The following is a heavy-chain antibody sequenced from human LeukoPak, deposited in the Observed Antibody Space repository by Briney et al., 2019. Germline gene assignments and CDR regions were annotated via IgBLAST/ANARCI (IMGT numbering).Heavy chain of an antibody. D-gene: IGHD2-15*01. V-gene: IGHV1-18*01. CDR2: ISANNGDT. CDR1: GYTFTRYG. Sequence: ASVKVSCKASGYTFTRYGISWVRQAPGQVLEWMGWISANNGDTNSAQKFQGRVTMTTDTSTSTAYMELRSLRSDDTAVYYCARDFFHGHCAGLSCSLLDYWGQGSLVTVSS. J-gene: IGHJ4*02. CDR3: ARDFFHGHCAGLSCSLLDY.